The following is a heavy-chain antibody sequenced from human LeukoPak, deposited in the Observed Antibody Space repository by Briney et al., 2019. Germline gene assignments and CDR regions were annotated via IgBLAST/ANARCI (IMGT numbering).Heavy chain of an antibody. CDR2: IYDSGST. V-gene: IGHV4-61*08. CDR3: ARVGGTNYYYYGMDV. J-gene: IGHJ6*02. CDR1: GVSISSGGYY. Sequence: PSETLSLTCTVSGVSISSGGYYWSWIRQPPGKGLEWIGYIYDSGSTNYNPSLKSRVTISVDTSKNQFSLKLSSVTAADTAVYYCARVGGTNYYYYGMDVWGQGTTVTVSS. D-gene: IGHD2-2*01.